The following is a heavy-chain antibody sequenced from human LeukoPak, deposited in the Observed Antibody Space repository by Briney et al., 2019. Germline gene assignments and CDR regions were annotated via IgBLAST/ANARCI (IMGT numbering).Heavy chain of an antibody. D-gene: IGHD2-2*02. CDR3: ARGCSSTSCYTTMDV. V-gene: IGHV1-8*03. J-gene: IGHJ6*04. CDR2: MNPNSGNT. CDR1: GYTFTSYD. Sequence: ASVKVSCKASGYTFTSYDINWVRQATGQGLEWMGWMNPNSGNTGYAQKFQGRVTITRNTSISTAYMELSSLRSEDTAVYYCARGCSSTSCYTTMDVWGKGTTVTVSS.